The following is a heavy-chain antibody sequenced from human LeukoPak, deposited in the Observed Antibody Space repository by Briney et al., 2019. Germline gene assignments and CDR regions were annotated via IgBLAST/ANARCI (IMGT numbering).Heavy chain of an antibody. D-gene: IGHD3-10*01. Sequence: PGGSLRLSCAASGFTFITYWMHWVRQAPGKGLVWVSSINSDGSTTTYADSVKGRFTTSRDNAKNMVYLQMNSLRAEDTAVYYCARAFGSGSQVINYFDFWGQGTLVTVSS. V-gene: IGHV3-74*01. J-gene: IGHJ4*02. CDR2: INSDGSTT. CDR3: ARAFGSGSQVINYFDF. CDR1: GFTFITYW.